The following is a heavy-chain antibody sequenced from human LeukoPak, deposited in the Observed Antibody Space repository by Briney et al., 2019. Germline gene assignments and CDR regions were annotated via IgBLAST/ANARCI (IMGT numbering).Heavy chain of an antibody. J-gene: IGHJ5*02. V-gene: IGHV3-20*01. CDR2: INWNGGST. CDR1: GFTFDDYG. CDR3: ARGLPLGYCSSTSCHGGWFDP. D-gene: IGHD2-2*01. Sequence: PGRSLRLSCAASGFTFDDYGMSWVRHAPGKGLEWVSGINWNGGSTGYADSVKGRFTISRDNAKNSLYLQMNSLRAEDTALYHCARGLPLGYCSSTSCHGGWFDPWGQGTLVTVSS.